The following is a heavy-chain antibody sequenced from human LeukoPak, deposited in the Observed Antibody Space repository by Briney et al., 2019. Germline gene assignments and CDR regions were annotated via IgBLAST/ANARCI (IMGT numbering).Heavy chain of an antibody. J-gene: IGHJ4*02. CDR3: GGNSSLDH. D-gene: IGHD2/OR15-2a*01. CDR2: IKQDGSEK. Sequence: GGSLRLSCAASGFTFSSYWMSWVRQAPGKGLEWVANIKQDGSEKYYVDSVKGRFTISRDNSKNTLYLQMDSLRVEDTAVYYCGGNSSLDHWGQGTLVTVSS. V-gene: IGHV3-7*03. CDR1: GFTFSSYW.